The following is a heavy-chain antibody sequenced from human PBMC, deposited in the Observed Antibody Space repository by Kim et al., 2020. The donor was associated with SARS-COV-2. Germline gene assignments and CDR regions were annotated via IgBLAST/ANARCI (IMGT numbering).Heavy chain of an antibody. V-gene: IGHV6-1*01. D-gene: IGHD6-13*01. Sequence: SQTLSLTCAISGDSVSSNSAAWNWIRQSPSRGLEWLGRTYYRSKWYNDYAVSVKSRITINPDTSKNQFSLQLNSVTPEDTAVYYCARDRGEIAAAGTIYYYYGMDVWGQGTTVTVSS. CDR3: ARDRGEIAAAGTIYYYYGMDV. CDR2: TYYRSKWYN. J-gene: IGHJ6*02. CDR1: GDSVSSNSAA.